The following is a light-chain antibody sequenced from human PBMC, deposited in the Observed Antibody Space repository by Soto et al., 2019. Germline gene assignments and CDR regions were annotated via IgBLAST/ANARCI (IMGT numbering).Light chain of an antibody. V-gene: IGKV1-39*01. CDR3: QQSLNSPFT. J-gene: IGKJ3*01. Sequence: DILMTQSPSSLSASLGDRVTISCRASQNISRFLSWFQQEPGKAPRLLIYAASTLQGGVPSRFSGSISGTDFTLTVNRLQPEDFATYYCQQSLNSPFTLGPGTRVDGK. CDR2: AAS. CDR1: QNISRF.